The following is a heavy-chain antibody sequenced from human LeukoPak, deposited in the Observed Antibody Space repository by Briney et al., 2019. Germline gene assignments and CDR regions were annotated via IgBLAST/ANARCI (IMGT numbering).Heavy chain of an antibody. CDR2: IYTTGTT. J-gene: IGHJ4*02. V-gene: IGHV4-61*09. CDR3: ARRGYDILTGYYFFDY. Sequence: SETLSLTCTVSDDSITSPNYYWSWVRQPAEKGLEWIGHIYTTGTTKYNPSFKSRVTMSIDTSKKQFSLKLTSVTAADTAMYYCARRGYDILTGYYFFDYWGQGTLVTVSS. D-gene: IGHD3-9*01. CDR1: DDSITSPNYY.